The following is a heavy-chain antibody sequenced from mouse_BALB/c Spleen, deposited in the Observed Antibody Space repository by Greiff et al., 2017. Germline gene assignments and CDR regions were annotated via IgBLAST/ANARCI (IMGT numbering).Heavy chain of an antibody. CDR1: GFTFSSYG. Sequence: EVKLMESGGCLVQPGGSLKLSCAASGFTFSSYGMSWVRQTPDKRLELVATINSNGGSTYYPDSVKGRFTISRDNDKNTLYLQMSSLKSEDTAMYYCARIYYGNSDYWGQGTTLTVSS. J-gene: IGHJ2*01. D-gene: IGHD2-1*01. CDR2: INSNGGST. CDR3: ARIYYGNSDY. V-gene: IGHV5-6-3*01.